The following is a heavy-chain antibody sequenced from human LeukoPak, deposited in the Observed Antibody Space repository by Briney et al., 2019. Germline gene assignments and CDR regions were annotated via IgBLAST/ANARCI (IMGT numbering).Heavy chain of an antibody. J-gene: IGHJ4*02. Sequence: GGSLRLSCAASGFTFSSSWMSWVRQAPGKGLEWVANIKKDGSETYYVDSVKGRFTISRDNAKNSLYLQMNSLRAEDTAIYYCARGRSSSTTYYFDSWGQGTLVTVSS. CDR3: ARGRSSSTTYYFDS. CDR2: IKKDGSET. CDR1: GFTFSSSW. V-gene: IGHV3-7*03. D-gene: IGHD6-13*01.